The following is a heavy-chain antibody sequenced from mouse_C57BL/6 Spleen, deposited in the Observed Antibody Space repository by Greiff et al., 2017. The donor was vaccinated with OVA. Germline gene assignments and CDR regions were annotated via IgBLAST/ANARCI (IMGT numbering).Heavy chain of an antibody. V-gene: IGHV1-54*01. CDR2: INPGSGGT. Sequence: LQESGAELVRPGTSVKVSCKASGYAFTNYLIEWVKQRPGQGLEWIGVINPGSGGTNYNEKFKGKATLTADKSSSTAYMQLSSLTSEDSAVYFCARDDYDEIDYWGQGTTLTVSS. CDR3: ARDDYDEIDY. J-gene: IGHJ2*01. CDR1: GYAFTNYL. D-gene: IGHD2-4*01.